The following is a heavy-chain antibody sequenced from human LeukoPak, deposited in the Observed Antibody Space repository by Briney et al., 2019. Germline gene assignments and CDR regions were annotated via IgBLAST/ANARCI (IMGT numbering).Heavy chain of an antibody. CDR1: GFPFSSYV. J-gene: IGHJ4*02. V-gene: IGHV3-33*01. Sequence: GRSLRLSCAAAGFPFSSYVMHWVRPAAGKGLEWGAIIRSEGSDKYYADSVKGRFTISRDNSKNPLYLQLNSLRAEDTAVYYCARSYGDATFDYWGQGTLVTVSS. CDR2: IRSEGSDK. CDR3: ARSYGDATFDY. D-gene: IGHD4-17*01.